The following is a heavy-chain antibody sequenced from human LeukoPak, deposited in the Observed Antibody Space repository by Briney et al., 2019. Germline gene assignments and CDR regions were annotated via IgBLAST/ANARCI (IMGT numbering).Heavy chain of an antibody. CDR3: ARVLARPAYYMDV. CDR1: GFTFSSYS. Sequence: AGGSLRLSCAASGFTFSSYSMNWVRQAPGKGLEWVSSISSSSSYIYYADSVKGRFTISRDNAKNSLYLQMNSLRAEDTAVYYCARVLARPAYYMDVWGKGTTVTVSS. CDR2: ISSSSSYI. V-gene: IGHV3-21*01. J-gene: IGHJ6*03. D-gene: IGHD6-6*01.